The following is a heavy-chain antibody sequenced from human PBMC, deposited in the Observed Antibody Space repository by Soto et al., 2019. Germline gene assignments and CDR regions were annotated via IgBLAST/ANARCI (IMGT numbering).Heavy chain of an antibody. CDR3: AREPFTPRSSGWYHSPAWEHYYYYGMDV. V-gene: IGHV3-11*01. CDR2: ISSSGSTI. Sequence: QVQLVESGGGLVKPGGSLRLSCAASGFTFSDYYMSWLRQAPGKGLEWVSYISSSGSTIYYADSVKGRFTISRDNAKNSLYLQMNSLRAEDTAVYYCAREPFTPRSSGWYHSPAWEHYYYYGMDVWGQGTTVTVSS. J-gene: IGHJ6*02. CDR1: GFTFSDYY. D-gene: IGHD6-19*01.